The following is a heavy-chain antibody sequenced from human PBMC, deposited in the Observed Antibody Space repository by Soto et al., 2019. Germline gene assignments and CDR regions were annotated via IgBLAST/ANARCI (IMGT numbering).Heavy chain of an antibody. CDR1: GFSLTTRGVG. Sequence: QITLKESGPTLVKPTQPLTLTCTFSGFSLTTRGVGVGWIRQPPGKALECLALIYWDDDKRYSPSLQSRLSITKDTSKNQEVLTMTNVDPVDTATYYCAHIQNYYQYDWFDPWGQGPLVSVSS. CDR3: AHIQNYYQYDWFDP. V-gene: IGHV2-5*02. D-gene: IGHD3-16*01. CDR2: IYWDDDK. J-gene: IGHJ5*02.